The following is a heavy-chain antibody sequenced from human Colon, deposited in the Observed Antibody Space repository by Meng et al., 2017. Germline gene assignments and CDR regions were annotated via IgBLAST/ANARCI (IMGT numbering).Heavy chain of an antibody. Sequence: QGQLVSSGAEVKKPGASVKVSCKASGYTFTSYDINWVRQATGQGLEWMGWMNPNSGNTGYAQKFQGRVTITRNTSISTAYMELSSLRSEDTAVYYCARGDYDILTGYPDYNWFDPWGQGTLVTVSS. D-gene: IGHD3-9*01. J-gene: IGHJ5*02. V-gene: IGHV1-8*03. CDR3: ARGDYDILTGYPDYNWFDP. CDR2: MNPNSGNT. CDR1: GYTFTSYD.